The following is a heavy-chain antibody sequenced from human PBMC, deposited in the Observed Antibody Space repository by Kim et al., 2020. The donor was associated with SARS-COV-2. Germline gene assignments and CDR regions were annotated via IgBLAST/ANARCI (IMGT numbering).Heavy chain of an antibody. D-gene: IGHD2-21*01. CDR3: TRGIPERAPDWFDP. Sequence: YAQKFQGRVTMTRDTSTGTDYLEVSSLRSEDTAVYYCTRGIPERAPDWFDPWGQGTLVIVSS. V-gene: IGHV1-46*01. J-gene: IGHJ5*02.